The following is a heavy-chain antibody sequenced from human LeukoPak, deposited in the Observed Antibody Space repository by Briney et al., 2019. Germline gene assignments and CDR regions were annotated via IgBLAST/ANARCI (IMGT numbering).Heavy chain of an antibody. CDR1: GFTFSSYA. J-gene: IGHJ6*02. Sequence: GGSLRLSCAASGFTFSSYAMSWVRQAPGKGLEWASAISGSGGSTYYADSVKGRFTISRDNSKNTLYLQMNSLRAEDTAVYYCPSTYYYYGMDVWGQGTTVTVSS. V-gene: IGHV3-23*01. CDR2: ISGSGGST. CDR3: PSTYYYYGMDV.